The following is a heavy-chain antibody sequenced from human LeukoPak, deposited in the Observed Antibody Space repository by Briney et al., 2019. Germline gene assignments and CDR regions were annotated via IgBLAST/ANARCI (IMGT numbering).Heavy chain of an antibody. CDR1: GFTFSSYA. CDR2: ISYDGSKN. J-gene: IGHJ3*02. D-gene: IGHD3-3*01. Sequence: PGGSLRLSCAASGFTFSSYAMHWVRQAPGKGLEWVAVISYDGSKNSYVDSVKGRFIISRDNSKNTMYLQMNSLRAEDTAVYYCAKGFWMSAFDIWGQGTMVTVSS. CDR3: AKGFWMSAFDI. V-gene: IGHV3-30*04.